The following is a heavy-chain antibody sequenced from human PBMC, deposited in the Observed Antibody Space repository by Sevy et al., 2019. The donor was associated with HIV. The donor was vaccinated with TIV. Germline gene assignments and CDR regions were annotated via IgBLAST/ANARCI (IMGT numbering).Heavy chain of an antibody. CDR2: ISYEGTES. Sequence: GGSLRLSCAASGFAFSTHAMHWVRQAPGKGLEWVAVISYEGTESFYAASVEGRFTISRDNSKNMLSLQINSLKPEDTAVYYCARDGGYSIKWYPLYWGHGTLVTVSS. J-gene: IGHJ4*01. CDR1: GFAFSTHA. CDR3: ARDGGYSIKWYPLY. D-gene: IGHD1-26*01. V-gene: IGHV3-30-3*01.